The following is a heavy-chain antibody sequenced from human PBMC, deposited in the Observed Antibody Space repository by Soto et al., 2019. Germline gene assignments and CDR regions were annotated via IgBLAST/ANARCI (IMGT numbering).Heavy chain of an antibody. V-gene: IGHV1-46*03. J-gene: IGHJ6*03. CDR2: INPRDGST. D-gene: IGHD1-20*01. CDR1: GYTFTNYY. CDR3: PREGGTLTGSNFYSYYMLV. Sequence: QVQLVQSGAEVKKPGASVQVSCKSSGYTFTNYYMHWVRQAPGQGLEWMGIINPRDGSTSYAQKLQGSVHSAGNTSTSTGYMELVSRRYDDTAVYYCPREGGTLTGSNFYSYYMLVGGKEPKVIVS.